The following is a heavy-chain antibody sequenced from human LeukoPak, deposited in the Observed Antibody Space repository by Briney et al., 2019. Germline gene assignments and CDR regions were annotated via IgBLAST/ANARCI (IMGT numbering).Heavy chain of an antibody. CDR3: ASGYSGYDPYNFDY. CDR2: INPNSGGT. J-gene: IGHJ4*02. CDR1: GYTFTGYY. V-gene: IGHV1-2*02. Sequence: ASVKVSCKASGYTFTGYYMHWVRQAPGQGLEWMGWINPNSGGTNYAQTFQGRVTMTRDTSISTAYMELSRLRSDDTAVYYCASGYSGYDPYNFDYWGQGTLVTVSS. D-gene: IGHD5-12*01.